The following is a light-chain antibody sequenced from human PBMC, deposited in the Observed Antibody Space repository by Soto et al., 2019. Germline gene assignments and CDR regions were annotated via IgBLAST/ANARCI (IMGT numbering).Light chain of an antibody. V-gene: IGLV1-44*01. CDR3: RAWDDTLNGWV. J-gene: IGLJ3*02. Sequence: VLTQPPSASGTPGQTVTISCSGGTSKIGSNTINWYQHLPGMAPKLLIYSNNQRPSGVPDRFSGSKSGTSASLAISRLQSEDEADFYCRAWDDTLNGWVFGGGTKVTVL. CDR1: TSKIGSNT. CDR2: SNN.